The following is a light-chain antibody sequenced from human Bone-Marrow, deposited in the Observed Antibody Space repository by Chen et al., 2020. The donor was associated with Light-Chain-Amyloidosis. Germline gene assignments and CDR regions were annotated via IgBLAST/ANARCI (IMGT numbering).Light chain of an antibody. CDR2: RDT. CDR3: QSADSSGTYEVI. Sequence: SYELTQPPSVSVSPGQTARITCSGDDLPTKYAYWYQQKPGQAPVLVIQRDTERPSGISDRFSGSSAGTTATFTISGVQAEDEADYHCQSADSSGTYEVIFGGGTKLTVL. V-gene: IGLV3-25*03. CDR1: DLPTKY. J-gene: IGLJ2*01.